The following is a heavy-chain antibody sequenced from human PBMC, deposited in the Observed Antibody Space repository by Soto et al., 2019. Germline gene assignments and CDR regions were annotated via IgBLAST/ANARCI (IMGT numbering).Heavy chain of an antibody. Sequence: QQQLAESGGGVVQPGRSLTLSCSPSGFTFSAFGMHWVRQAPGKGLEWVAVMWYDGSKTSYADSVKGRFTVSRDNSKNTLSLLVDSLRAEDTAVYYCARYDGDLLALDLWGPGTLVTVSS. J-gene: IGHJ5*02. CDR1: GFTFSAFG. D-gene: IGHD4-17*01. CDR3: ARYDGDLLALDL. CDR2: MWYDGSKT. V-gene: IGHV3-33*01.